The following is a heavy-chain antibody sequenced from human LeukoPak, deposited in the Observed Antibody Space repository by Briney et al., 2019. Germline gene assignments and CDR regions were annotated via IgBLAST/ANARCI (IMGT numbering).Heavy chain of an antibody. J-gene: IGHJ4*02. Sequence: PSGTLSLTCAVSGGSISSSNWRSWVRQPPGKGLEWIGYIYYSGSTYYNPSLKTRVTISVDTSKNQFSLKLSSVTAADTAVYFCAKLGLAVTPEYWGQGTLVTVSS. CDR2: IYYSGST. V-gene: IGHV4-4*02. CDR1: GGSISSSNW. D-gene: IGHD4-17*01. CDR3: AKLGLAVTPEY.